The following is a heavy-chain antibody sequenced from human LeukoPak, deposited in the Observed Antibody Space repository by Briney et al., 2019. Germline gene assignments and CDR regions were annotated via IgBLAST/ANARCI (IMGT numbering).Heavy chain of an antibody. CDR3: ARVGYCSSTSCTKSSAFDP. V-gene: IGHV3-20*04. D-gene: IGHD2-2*01. CDR1: GFTFDDYG. Sequence: GGSLRLSCAAFGFTFDDYGMSWVRQAPGKGLEWVSGINWNGGSTGYADSVKGRFTISRDNAKNSLYLQMNSLRAEDTALYYCARVGYCSSTSCTKSSAFDPWGQGTLVTVSS. CDR2: INWNGGST. J-gene: IGHJ5*02.